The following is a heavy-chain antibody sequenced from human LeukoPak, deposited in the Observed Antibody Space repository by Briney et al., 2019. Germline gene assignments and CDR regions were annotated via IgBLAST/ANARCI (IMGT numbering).Heavy chain of an antibody. D-gene: IGHD1-26*01. V-gene: IGHV4-59*01. CDR2: IYYSGIT. CDR3: ARGRLVGATPWPCLDY. Sequence: PSETLSLTCTVSGSSISSYFWSWSRQPPGDGLGRIGYIYYSGITNYNPSLQGRVTISADKAKNQVSLKLSSVTAADTAVYYCARGRLVGATPWPCLDYWGQGTLVSVSS. CDR1: GSSISSYF. J-gene: IGHJ4*02.